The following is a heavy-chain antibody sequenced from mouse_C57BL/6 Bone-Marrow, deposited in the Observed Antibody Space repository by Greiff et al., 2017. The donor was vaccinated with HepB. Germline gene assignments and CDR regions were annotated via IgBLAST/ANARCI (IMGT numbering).Heavy chain of an antibody. CDR3: ARGGVTTRYAMDY. J-gene: IGHJ4*01. D-gene: IGHD2-5*01. CDR2: IWSGGST. V-gene: IGHV2-2*01. CDR1: GFSLTSYG. Sequence: QVQLKESGPGLVQPSQSLSITCTVSGFSLTSYGVHWVRQSPGKGLEWLGVIWSGGSTDYNAAFISRLSISKDNSKSQVFFKMNSLQADDTARYYCARGGVTTRYAMDYWGQGTSVTVSS.